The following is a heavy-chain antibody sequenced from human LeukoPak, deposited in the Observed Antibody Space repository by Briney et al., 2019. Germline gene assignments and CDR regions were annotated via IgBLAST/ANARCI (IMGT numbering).Heavy chain of an antibody. D-gene: IGHD2-15*01. CDR1: GYTFTGHY. CDR3: ARGIVVIVAPSFDTLDI. J-gene: IGHJ3*02. V-gene: IGHV1-2*02. CDR2: INPNSGVT. Sequence: ASMKVSCKASGYTFTGHYIHWVRQAPGQGLEWMGWINPNSGVTNFAQTFQGRVTMTTDTSTNTAYMQLNRLTSHDTAVYFCARGIVVIVAPSFDTLDIWGPGTMVSVSS.